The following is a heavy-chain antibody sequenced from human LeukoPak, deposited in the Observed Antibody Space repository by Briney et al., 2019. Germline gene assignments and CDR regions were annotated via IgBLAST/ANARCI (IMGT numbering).Heavy chain of an antibody. CDR3: AKDSAAAGH. CDR2: ISGSGGST. Sequence: GGSLRLSCAASGSTFSSYAMSWVRQAPGKGLEWVSAISGSGGSTYYADSVKGRFTISRDNSKNTLYLQMNGLRAEDTAAYYCAKDSAAAGHWGQGTLVTVSS. V-gene: IGHV3-23*01. J-gene: IGHJ4*02. D-gene: IGHD6-13*01. CDR1: GSTFSSYA.